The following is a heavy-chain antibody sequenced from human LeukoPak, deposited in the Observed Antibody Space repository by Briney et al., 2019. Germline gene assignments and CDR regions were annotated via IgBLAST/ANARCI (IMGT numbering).Heavy chain of an antibody. CDR3: AREYYYDSSGYSQVGYGMDV. V-gene: IGHV1-8*01. D-gene: IGHD3-22*01. CDR2: MNPNSGNT. J-gene: IGHJ6*02. Sequence: ASVKVSCKVSGYTLTELSMHWVRQATGQGLEWMGWMNPNSGNTGYAQKFQGRVTMTRNTSISTAYMELSSLRSEDTAVYYCAREYYYDSSGYSQVGYGMDVWGQGTTVTVSS. CDR1: GYTLTELS.